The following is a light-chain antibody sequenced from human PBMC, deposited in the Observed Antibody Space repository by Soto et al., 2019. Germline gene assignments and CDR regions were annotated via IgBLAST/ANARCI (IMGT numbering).Light chain of an antibody. V-gene: IGKV1-5*03. CDR1: HSISNW. CDR3: QQYDTFLT. CDR2: KAS. Sequence: DIQMTQSPSTLSASVGDRVTITCRASHSISNWLAWYQQKPGKAPNLLIYKASSLESGVPSRFSCSGSGTEFTLTISSLQADDLATYYCQQYDTFLTFGGGTKVEI. J-gene: IGKJ4*01.